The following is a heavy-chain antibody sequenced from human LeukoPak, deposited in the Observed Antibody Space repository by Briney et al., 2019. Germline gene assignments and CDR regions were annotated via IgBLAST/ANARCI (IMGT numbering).Heavy chain of an antibody. CDR2: INHSGST. CDR3: ASRVQLSNYQAGDAFDI. J-gene: IGHJ3*02. V-gene: IGHV4-34*01. CDR1: GGSFSGYY. D-gene: IGHD6-6*01. Sequence: PSETLSLTCAVYGGSFSGYYWSWIRQPPGKGLEWIGEINHSGSTNYNPSLKSRVTISVDTSKNQFSLKLSSVTAADTAVYYCASRVQLSNYQAGDAFDIWGQGTMVTVSS.